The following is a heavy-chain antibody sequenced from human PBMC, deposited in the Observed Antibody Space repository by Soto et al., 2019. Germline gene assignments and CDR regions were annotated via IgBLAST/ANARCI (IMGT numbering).Heavy chain of an antibody. Sequence: QVQLAQSGAEVKKPGASVKVSCKAAGYTFTSYGISWVRQAPGQGLEWMGWFSPYNGNTQYAQKLQGRVTMTTDTSTTTAYMELRSLRSDDTAVYYCARGYYGSGNFDYWGQGTLLTVSS. CDR3: ARGYYGSGNFDY. D-gene: IGHD3-10*01. CDR1: GYTFTSYG. CDR2: FSPYNGNT. V-gene: IGHV1-18*01. J-gene: IGHJ4*02.